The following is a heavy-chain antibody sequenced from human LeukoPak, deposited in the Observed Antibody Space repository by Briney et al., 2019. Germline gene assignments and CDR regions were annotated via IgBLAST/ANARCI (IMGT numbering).Heavy chain of an antibody. Sequence: GGSLRLSCAASGFTFSSYGMHWVRQAPGKGLEWVAVISYDGSNKYYADSVKGRFTISRDNSKNTLYLQMNRLRAEDTAVYYCAKSDCSGGSCYSYYYYGMDVWGQGTTVTVSS. D-gene: IGHD2-15*01. J-gene: IGHJ6*02. CDR1: GFTFSSYG. V-gene: IGHV3-30*18. CDR2: ISYDGSNK. CDR3: AKSDCSGGSCYSYYYYGMDV.